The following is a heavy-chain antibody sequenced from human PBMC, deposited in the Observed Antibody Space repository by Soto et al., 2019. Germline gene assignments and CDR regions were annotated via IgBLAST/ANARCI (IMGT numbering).Heavy chain of an antibody. J-gene: IGHJ5*02. V-gene: IGHV1-3*01. D-gene: IGHD6-19*01. Sequence: ASVKVSCKASGYTFTSYAMHWVRQAPGQRLEWMGWINAGNGNTKYSQKFQGRVTITRDTSASTAYMELSSLRSEDTAVYYCAREYVAVAGMGARSNWFDPWGQGTLVTVSS. CDR1: GYTFTSYA. CDR2: INAGNGNT. CDR3: AREYVAVAGMGARSNWFDP.